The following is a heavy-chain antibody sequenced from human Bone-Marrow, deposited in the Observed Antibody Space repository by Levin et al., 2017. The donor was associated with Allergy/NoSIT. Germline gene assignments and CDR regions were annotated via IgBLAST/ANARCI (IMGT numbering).Heavy chain of an antibody. Sequence: LSLTCAASGFRFNNSSMNWVRQAPWKGLEWVSSISSRSSHIYYVDSVEGRFTISRDNAKSSLFLQMNSLRAEDTAVYYCARAKQGYIYDPFDMWGQGTLVTVSS. CDR1: GFRFNNSS. CDR3: ARAKQGYIYDPFDM. V-gene: IGHV3-21*01. D-gene: IGHD5-18*01. CDR2: ISSRSSHI. J-gene: IGHJ3*02.